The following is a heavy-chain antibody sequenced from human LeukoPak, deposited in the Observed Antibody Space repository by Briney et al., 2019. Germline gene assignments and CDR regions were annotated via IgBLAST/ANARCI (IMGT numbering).Heavy chain of an antibody. CDR3: ARDSSSWYETYYYYGMDV. Sequence: SETLSLTCTVSGGSIGSYYWSWIRQPAGKGLEWIGRIYTSGSTNYNPSLKSRVTMSVDTSKNQFSLKLSSVTAADTAVYYCARDSSSWYETYYYYGMDVWGQGTTVTASS. D-gene: IGHD6-13*01. V-gene: IGHV4-4*07. J-gene: IGHJ6*02. CDR1: GGSIGSYY. CDR2: IYTSGST.